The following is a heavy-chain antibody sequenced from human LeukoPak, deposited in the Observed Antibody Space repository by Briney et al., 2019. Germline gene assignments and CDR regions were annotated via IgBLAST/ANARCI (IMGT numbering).Heavy chain of an antibody. CDR1: GFTFDDYG. J-gene: IGHJ4*02. Sequence: GGSLRLSCAASGFTFDDYGMSWVRQAPGKGLEWVSGINWNGGSTVYADSVKGRFTISRDNAKNSLYLQMNSLRAEDTALYYCARDRYYDSSGYYYFDYWGQGTLVTVSS. CDR2: INWNGGST. V-gene: IGHV3-20*04. D-gene: IGHD3-22*01. CDR3: ARDRYYDSSGYYYFDY.